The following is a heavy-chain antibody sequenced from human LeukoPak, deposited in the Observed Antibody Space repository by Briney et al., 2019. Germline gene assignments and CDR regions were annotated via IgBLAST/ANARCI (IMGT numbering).Heavy chain of an antibody. Sequence: ASVRVSCKPSGYTFTGYYIHSVRQAPGQGLEWMGWINPNSGGTNYAQKFQGRVTETRDTSISTTYMELSRLRSDDPPVYYCASISPQSPYDFWSGCTIWGQGTLVTVSS. J-gene: IGHJ4*02. CDR2: INPNSGGT. D-gene: IGHD3-3*01. CDR1: GYTFTGYY. CDR3: ASISPQSPYDFWSGCTI. V-gene: IGHV1-2*02.